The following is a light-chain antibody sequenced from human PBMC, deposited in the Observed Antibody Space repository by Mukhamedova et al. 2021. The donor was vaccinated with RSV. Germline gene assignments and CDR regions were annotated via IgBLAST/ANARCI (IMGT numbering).Light chain of an antibody. Sequence: NNYLGWYQQKPGQAPRLLIYGASSRATGIPGRFSGSGSATDFTLTISRLEPEDFAVYYCQQYGSSPLTFGGGTKVEI. CDR2: GAS. V-gene: IGKV3-20*01. CDR3: QQYGSSPLT. J-gene: IGKJ4*01. CDR1: NNY.